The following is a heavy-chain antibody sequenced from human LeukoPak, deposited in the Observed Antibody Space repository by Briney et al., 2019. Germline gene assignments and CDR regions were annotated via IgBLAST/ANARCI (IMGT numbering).Heavy chain of an antibody. J-gene: IGHJ3*02. V-gene: IGHV1-8*01. CDR2: MNPNSGNT. D-gene: IGHD3-22*01. CDR3: ARGPRYYDSSGYGPGAFDI. Sequence: VASVKVSCKASGYTFTSYDINWVRQATGQGLEWMGWMNPNSGNTGYAQKFQGRDTMTRNTSISTAYMELSSLRSEDTAVYYCARGPRYYDSSGYGPGAFDIWGQGTMVTVSS. CDR1: GYTFTSYD.